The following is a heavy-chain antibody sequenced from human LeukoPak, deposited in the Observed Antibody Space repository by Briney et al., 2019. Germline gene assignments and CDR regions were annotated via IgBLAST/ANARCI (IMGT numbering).Heavy chain of an antibody. Sequence: GGSLRLSCAASGFTFSSYAMSWVRQAPGKGLEWVSAISGSGGSTYYADSVKGRFTISRDNSKNTLYLQMNSLRAEDTAVYYCAHSITIFGVAYDALDIWGQGTMVTVSA. V-gene: IGHV3-23*01. J-gene: IGHJ3*02. D-gene: IGHD3-3*01. CDR3: AHSITIFGVAYDALDI. CDR1: GFTFSSYA. CDR2: ISGSGGST.